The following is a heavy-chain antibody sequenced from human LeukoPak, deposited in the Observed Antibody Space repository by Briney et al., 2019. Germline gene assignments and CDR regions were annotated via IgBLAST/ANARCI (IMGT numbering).Heavy chain of an antibody. J-gene: IGHJ4*02. CDR1: GYTFTVYY. CDR2: INPNSGGT. Sequence: VASVKVSFKASGYTFTVYYMHWVRQAPGQGLEWMGWINPNSGGTNYAQKFQGRVTMTRDTSISTAYMELSRLRSDDTAVYYCARLRFLEWLDYWGQGTLVTVSS. D-gene: IGHD3-3*01. V-gene: IGHV1-2*02. CDR3: ARLRFLEWLDY.